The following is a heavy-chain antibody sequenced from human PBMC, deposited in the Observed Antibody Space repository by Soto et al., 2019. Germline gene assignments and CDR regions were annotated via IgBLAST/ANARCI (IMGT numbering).Heavy chain of an antibody. D-gene: IGHD6-13*01. CDR2: IHHTGST. V-gene: IGHV4-4*02. J-gene: IGHJ4*02. CDR3: AARRDAGPV. CDR1: GGSIGTMDW. Sequence: PSETLSLTCAVSGGSIGTMDWWTWVRQPPGKGLQWIGEIHHTGSTNYNPSLQSRVTISIDESWTSFSLNLDSVTAADTAVCYCAARRDAGPVWGPGMLVTVSS.